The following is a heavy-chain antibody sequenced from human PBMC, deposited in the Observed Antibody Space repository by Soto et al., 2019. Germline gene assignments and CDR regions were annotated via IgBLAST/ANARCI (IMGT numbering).Heavy chain of an antibody. CDR2: IYWDDDK. Sequence: QITLKESGPTLVKPTQTLTLTCTFSGFSLSTSGVGVGWIRQPPGKALEWLALIYWDDDKRYSPSLKNRLTITKDTSKNQVVLTMTNMDPVDTATYYCAHRRMLDLGSGIDFDYWGQGTLVTVSS. D-gene: IGHD3-10*01. J-gene: IGHJ4*02. CDR3: AHRRMLDLGSGIDFDY. V-gene: IGHV2-5*02. CDR1: GFSLSTSGVG.